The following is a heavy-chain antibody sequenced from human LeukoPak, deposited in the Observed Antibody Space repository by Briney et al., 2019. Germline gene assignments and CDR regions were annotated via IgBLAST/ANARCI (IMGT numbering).Heavy chain of an antibody. CDR1: GFTFSSYA. CDR2: ISGSGSST. V-gene: IGHV3-23*01. J-gene: IGHJ6*02. Sequence: GGSLRLSCAASGFTFSSYAMSWVRQAPGKGLEWVSAISGSGSSTYYADSVKGRFTISRDNSKNTLYLQMNSLRAEDMAVYYCAKDELRYFDWQAPYYYYGMDVWGQGTTVTVSS. D-gene: IGHD3-9*01. CDR3: AKDELRYFDWQAPYYYYGMDV.